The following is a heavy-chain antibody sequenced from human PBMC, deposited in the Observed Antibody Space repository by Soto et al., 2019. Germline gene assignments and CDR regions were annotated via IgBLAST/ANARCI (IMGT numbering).Heavy chain of an antibody. J-gene: IGHJ4*02. CDR3: ARERRYYGSGSSFDY. CDR1: GGSVSSGSYY. D-gene: IGHD3-10*01. V-gene: IGHV4-61*01. CDR2: IYYSGST. Sequence: PSETLSLTCTVSGGSVSSGSYYWSWIRQPPGKGLEWIGYIYYSGSTNYNPSLKSRVTISVDTSKNQFSLKLSSVTAADTAEYYCARERRYYGSGSSFDYWGQGTLVTVSS.